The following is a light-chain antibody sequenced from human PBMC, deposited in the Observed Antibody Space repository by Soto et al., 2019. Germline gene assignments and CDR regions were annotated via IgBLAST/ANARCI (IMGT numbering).Light chain of an antibody. CDR2: GAS. J-gene: IGKJ1*01. V-gene: IGKV3-15*01. Sequence: IVLTQSPATLSLSPGERATLSCRASQSVSSNLAWYQQKPGQAPRLLLYGASTRATGIPARFSGSGSGTEFTLTISSLLSEDFAVYYCQQYNNWPPWTFGQGTKVDIK. CDR1: QSVSSN. CDR3: QQYNNWPPWT.